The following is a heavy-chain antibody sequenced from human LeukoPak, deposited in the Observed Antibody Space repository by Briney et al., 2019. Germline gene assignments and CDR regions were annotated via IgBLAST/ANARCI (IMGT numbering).Heavy chain of an antibody. CDR1: GFTFSSYG. D-gene: IGHD3-10*01. CDR2: ISYDGSNK. J-gene: IGHJ4*02. V-gene: IGHV3-30*18. CDR3: AKDDERGFTKGYFDY. Sequence: PGGSLRLSCAASGFTFSSYGMHWVRQAPGKGLEWVAVISYDGSNKYYADSVKGRFTISRDNSKNTLYLQMNSLRAEDTAVYYCAKDDERGFTKGYFDYWGQGTLVTVSS.